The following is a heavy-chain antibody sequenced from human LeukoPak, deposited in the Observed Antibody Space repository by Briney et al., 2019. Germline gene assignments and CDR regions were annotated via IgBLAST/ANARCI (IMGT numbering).Heavy chain of an antibody. V-gene: IGHV4-34*01. J-gene: IGHJ5*02. D-gene: IGHD3/OR15-3a*01. CDR1: GESFSGFF. CDR2: VSHSGST. Sequence: SETLSLTCAINGESFSGFFCTWIRQSPGKGLEWIGEVSHSGSTLYNPSLKSRVTLSADTFKNHFSLNLSSVTAADTAVYYCARGRTHNWFDPWGQRTLVTVSS. CDR3: ARGRTHNWFDP.